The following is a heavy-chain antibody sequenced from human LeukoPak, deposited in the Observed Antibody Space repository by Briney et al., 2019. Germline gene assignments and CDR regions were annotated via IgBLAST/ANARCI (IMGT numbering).Heavy chain of an antibody. CDR3: AKVDLDY. Sequence: GGSLRLSCTAPEFTFGDYALSWVRQAPGKGLEWVSAISGSGGSTYYADSVKGRFTISRDNSKNTLYLQMNSLRAEDTAIYYCAKVDLDYWGQGTLVTVSS. CDR1: EFTFGDYA. J-gene: IGHJ4*02. D-gene: IGHD3-9*01. V-gene: IGHV3-23*01. CDR2: ISGSGGST.